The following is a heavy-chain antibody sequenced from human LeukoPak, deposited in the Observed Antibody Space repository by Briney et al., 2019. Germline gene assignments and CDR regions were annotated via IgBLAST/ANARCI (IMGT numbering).Heavy chain of an antibody. Sequence: SVKVSCKASGGTFSSYAISWVRQAPGQGLEWLGGIIPIFGTANYAQKFQGRVTITADESTSTAYMELSSLRSEDTAVYYCARDRIAAAADSLYYFDYWGQGTLVTVSS. V-gene: IGHV1-69*13. CDR1: GGTFSSYA. D-gene: IGHD6-6*01. J-gene: IGHJ4*02. CDR2: IIPIFGTA. CDR3: ARDRIAAAADSLYYFDY.